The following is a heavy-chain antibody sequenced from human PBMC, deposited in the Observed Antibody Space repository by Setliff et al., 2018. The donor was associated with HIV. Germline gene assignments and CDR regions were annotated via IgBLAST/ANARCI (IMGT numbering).Heavy chain of an antibody. CDR1: GGSISDHY. CDR3: AKRTFGSGRLDP. CDR2: IHTTGST. J-gene: IGHJ5*02. D-gene: IGHD3-16*01. V-gene: IGHV4-4*07. Sequence: SETLSLTCTVSGGSISDHYWSWIRLPAGKGLEWIGQIHTTGSTNYNPSLKSRVTISMDTSKNQFSLNLNSVTATDTAVYYCAKRTFGSGRLDPWGQGTLVTVSS.